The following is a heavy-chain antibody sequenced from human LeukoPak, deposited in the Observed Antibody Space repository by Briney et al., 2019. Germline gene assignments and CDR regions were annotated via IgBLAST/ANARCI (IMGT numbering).Heavy chain of an antibody. CDR2: IYYSGST. J-gene: IGHJ4*02. D-gene: IGHD7-27*01. CDR1: GDSISHYY. Sequence: SETLSLTCTVSGDSISHYYWNWIRQPPGKGLEWIGYIYYSGSTNYIPSLKSRVTISVETSRNQFSLKLTSVTAADSAVYYCARLTGVSVSGAGFDYWGQGTLVTVSS. V-gene: IGHV4-59*01. CDR3: ARLTGVSVSGAGFDY.